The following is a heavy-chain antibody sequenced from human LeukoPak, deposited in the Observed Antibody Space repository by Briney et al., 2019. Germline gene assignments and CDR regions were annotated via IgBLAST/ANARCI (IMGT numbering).Heavy chain of an antibody. CDR1: GFTFSHFG. V-gene: IGHV3-33*06. CDR3: AQDAQRGFDYSNSLEH. CDR2: IWSDATNQ. J-gene: IGHJ4*02. D-gene: IGHD4-11*01. Sequence: PGGSLRLSCEASGFTFSHFGMHWVRQAPGKGLEWAAVIWSDATNQYYGDSVKGRFTISRDNFKKTVSLQMDSLRAEDTAVYYCAQDAQRGFDYSNSLEHWGQGSLVTASS.